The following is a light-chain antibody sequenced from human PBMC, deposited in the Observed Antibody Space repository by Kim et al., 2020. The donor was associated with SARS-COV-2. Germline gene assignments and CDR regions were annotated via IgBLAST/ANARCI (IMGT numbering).Light chain of an antibody. J-gene: IGKJ4*01. CDR3: QQRSDWPPLT. V-gene: IGKV3-11*01. CDR2: DAS. Sequence: SPGERAILSCGASQNVRNYLAWYQQRPGQPPRLLIHDASVRAAGIPARFSASGSGTDFTLTINSLEPEDFAVYYCQQRSDWPPLTFGGGTKVDIK. CDR1: QNVRNY.